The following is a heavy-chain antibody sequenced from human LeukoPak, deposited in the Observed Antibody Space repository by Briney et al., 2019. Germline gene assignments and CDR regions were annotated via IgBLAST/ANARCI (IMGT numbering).Heavy chain of an antibody. Sequence: QPGRSLRLSCAASGFTFSSYGMHWVRQAPGKGLEWVAVISYDGTNKYYADSVKGRFTISRDNSKNPLYLQMSSLRAEDTAVYYCANPRFHEYRSGWYNFDYWGQGTLVTVSS. CDR3: ANPRFHEYRSGWYNFDY. J-gene: IGHJ4*02. CDR2: ISYDGTNK. D-gene: IGHD6-19*01. CDR1: GFTFSSYG. V-gene: IGHV3-30*18.